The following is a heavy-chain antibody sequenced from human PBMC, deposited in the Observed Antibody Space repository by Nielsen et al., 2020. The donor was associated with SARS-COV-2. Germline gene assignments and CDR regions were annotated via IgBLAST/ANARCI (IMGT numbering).Heavy chain of an antibody. D-gene: IGHD2-2*01. V-gene: IGHV1-18*01. Sequence: WVRQAPGQGLEWMGWISAYNGNTNYAQKLQGGVTMTTDTSTSTAYMELRSLRSDDTAVYYCARETGATEYCSSTSCRPYYYYYMDVWGKGTTVTVSS. CDR2: ISAYNGNT. CDR3: ARETGATEYCSSTSCRPYYYYYMDV. J-gene: IGHJ6*03.